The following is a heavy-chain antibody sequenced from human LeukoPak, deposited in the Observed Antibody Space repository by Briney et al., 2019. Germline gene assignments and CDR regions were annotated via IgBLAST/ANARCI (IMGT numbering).Heavy chain of an antibody. D-gene: IGHD1-26*01. CDR3: ARDRGGR. Sequence: GRSLRLSCAASGFTFSSYAMHWVRQAPGKGLEWVAVISYDGSNKYYADSVKGRFTISRDNSKNTLYLQMNRLRAENTAVYYCARDRGGRWGQGTLVTVSS. CDR1: GFTFSSYA. J-gene: IGHJ4*02. V-gene: IGHV3-30-3*01. CDR2: ISYDGSNK.